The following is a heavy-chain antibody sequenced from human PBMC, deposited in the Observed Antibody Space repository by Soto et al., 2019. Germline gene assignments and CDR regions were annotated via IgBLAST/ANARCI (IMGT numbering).Heavy chain of an antibody. Sequence: PSETLSLTCTVSGGSISSYYWSWIRQPPGKGLEWIGYIYYSGSTNYNPSLKSRVTISVDTSKNQFSLKLSSVTAADTAVYYCASTIGRITMVRGVITPYYYYGMDVWGQGTTVTVS. D-gene: IGHD3-10*01. CDR2: IYYSGST. V-gene: IGHV4-59*01. CDR3: ASTIGRITMVRGVITPYYYYGMDV. J-gene: IGHJ6*02. CDR1: GGSISSYY.